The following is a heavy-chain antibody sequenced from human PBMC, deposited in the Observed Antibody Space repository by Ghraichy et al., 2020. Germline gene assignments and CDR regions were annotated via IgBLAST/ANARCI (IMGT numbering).Heavy chain of an antibody. CDR2: ISSDGSTT. D-gene: IGHD5-18*01. V-gene: IGHV3-74*01. J-gene: IGHJ4*02. CDR3: VSAMALPGY. Sequence: GESPNISCAASGFTFNNYWMHWVRQAPGKGLVWVSLISSDGSTTRYGDSVKGRFTISRDNAKSTLNLQMNSLRAEDTAVYYCVSAMALPGYWGQGTLVTVSS. CDR1: GFTFNNYW.